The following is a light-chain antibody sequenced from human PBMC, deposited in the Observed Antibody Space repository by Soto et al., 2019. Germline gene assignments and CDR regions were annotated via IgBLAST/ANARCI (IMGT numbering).Light chain of an antibody. V-gene: IGKV3-15*01. CDR1: QSVSSN. CDR2: GAY. Sequence: EIVMTQSPATLSVSPGERATLSCRASQSVSSNLAWYQQKPGQAPRLLIYGAYTRAAGVPARFSGSGSGTEFTLTITSLQSEDIALYYCQQYNIWPPITFGQGTRLRL. CDR3: QQYNIWPPIT. J-gene: IGKJ5*01.